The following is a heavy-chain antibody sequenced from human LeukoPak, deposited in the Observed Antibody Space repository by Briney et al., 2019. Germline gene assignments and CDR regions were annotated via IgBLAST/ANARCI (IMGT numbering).Heavy chain of an antibody. CDR2: ISSSSSYI. CDR1: GFTFSSYS. D-gene: IGHD3-9*01. CDR3: ARDTQLRYFDWGFDP. J-gene: IGHJ5*02. V-gene: IGHV3-21*01. Sequence: GGSLGLSCAASGFTFSSYSMNWVRQAPGKGLEWVSSISSSSSYIYYADSVKGRFTISRDNAKNSLYLQMNSLRAEDTAVYYCARDTQLRYFDWGFDPWGQGTLVTVSS.